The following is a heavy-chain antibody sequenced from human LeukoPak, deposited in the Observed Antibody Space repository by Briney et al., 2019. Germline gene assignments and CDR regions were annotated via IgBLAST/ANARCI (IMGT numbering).Heavy chain of an antibody. CDR3: AKDWTTVVTPKGYYFDS. J-gene: IGHJ4*02. Sequence: GGSLRLSCAASGFSFNNYAMSWVRQAPRKGVEWVSAISTTGGSTYYADSVKGRFTVSRDNSKNTLSLQMDSLRVEDTALYYCAKDWTTVVTPKGYYFDSWGQGTLVTVSS. CDR2: ISTTGGST. D-gene: IGHD4-23*01. CDR1: GFSFNNYA. V-gene: IGHV3-23*01.